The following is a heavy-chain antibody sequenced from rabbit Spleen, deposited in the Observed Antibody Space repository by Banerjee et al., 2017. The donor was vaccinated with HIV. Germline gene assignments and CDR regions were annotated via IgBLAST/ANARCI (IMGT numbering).Heavy chain of an antibody. Sequence: LKTSGGGLVQPEGSLALTCKASGFSFSSSDYICWVRQAPGKGLEWISCIAGSSSGFTYSATWAKGRFTISKTSSTTVTLQMTSLTAADTATYFCAIDTGSRCSSYGMDLWGQGTLVIVS. J-gene: IGHJ6*01. D-gene: IGHD7-1*01. V-gene: IGHV1S45*01. CDR1: GFSFSSSDY. CDR2: IAGSSSGFT. CDR3: AIDTGSRCSSYGMDL.